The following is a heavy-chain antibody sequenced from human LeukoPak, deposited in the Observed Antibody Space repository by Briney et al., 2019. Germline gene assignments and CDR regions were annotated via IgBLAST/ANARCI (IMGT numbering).Heavy chain of an antibody. Sequence: ASVKVSCKASGGTFSSYAISWVRQAPGQGLEWMGRIIPILGIANYAQKFQGRVTITADKSTSTAYMELSSLRSEDTAVYYCATWVARGYFDYWGQGTLVTVSS. V-gene: IGHV1-69*04. CDR1: GGTFSSYA. J-gene: IGHJ4*02. CDR3: ATWVARGYFDY. D-gene: IGHD2-15*01. CDR2: IIPILGIA.